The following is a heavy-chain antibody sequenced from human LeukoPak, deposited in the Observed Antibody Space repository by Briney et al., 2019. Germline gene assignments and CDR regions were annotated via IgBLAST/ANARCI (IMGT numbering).Heavy chain of an antibody. CDR1: GFTFSSYW. V-gene: IGHV3-7*04. D-gene: IGHD6-19*01. J-gene: IGHJ6*02. CDR3: ARGGDGSGWLYYYYGMDV. CDR2: IKQDGSEK. Sequence: GGSLRLSCAASGFTFSSYWMSWVRQAPGKGLGWVANIKQDGSEKYYVDSVKGPFTISRDNAKNSLYLQMNSLRAEDTAVYYCARGGDGSGWLYYYYGMDVWGQGTTVTVSS.